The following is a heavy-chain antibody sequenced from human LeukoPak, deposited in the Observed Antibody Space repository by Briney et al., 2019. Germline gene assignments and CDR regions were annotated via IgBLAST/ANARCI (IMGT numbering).Heavy chain of an antibody. D-gene: IGHD3-22*01. Sequence: GGSLRLSCAASGFTFSSYWMTWVRKAPGKGLEGVANIKQDGSEKYYVDSVKGRFTISRDNADNSLYLQMNSLRVDDTAVYYCARGPQWLLVGSIDYWGQGTLVTVSS. CDR1: GFTFSSYW. J-gene: IGHJ4*02. V-gene: IGHV3-7*01. CDR3: ARGPQWLLVGSIDY. CDR2: IKQDGSEK.